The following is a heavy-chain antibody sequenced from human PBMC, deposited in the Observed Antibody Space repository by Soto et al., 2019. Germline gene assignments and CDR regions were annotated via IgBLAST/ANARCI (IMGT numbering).Heavy chain of an antibody. Sequence: PSETLSLTCAVSGVHITTSHWWSWVRQPPGKGLEWIGEIYHLGDTNYNPSLKNRVTISIDKSKKQFSLQVHSVTAADTAVYYCARGGTTTLLDSWGQGTLVTVS. CDR1: GVHITTSHW. CDR2: IYHLGDT. D-gene: IGHD1-1*01. J-gene: IGHJ5*01. V-gene: IGHV4-4*02. CDR3: ARGGTTTLLDS.